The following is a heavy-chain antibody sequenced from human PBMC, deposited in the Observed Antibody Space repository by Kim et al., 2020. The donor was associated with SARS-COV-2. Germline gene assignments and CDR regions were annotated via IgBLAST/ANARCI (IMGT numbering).Heavy chain of an antibody. CDR2: IKEDGSET. J-gene: IGHJ4*02. V-gene: IGHV3-7*01. CDR1: GFTFITNW. CDR3: ARDRRYSLDY. D-gene: IGHD2-15*01. Sequence: GGSLRLSCVDAGFTFITNWMSWVRQAPGKGLEWVAKIKEDGSETYYVNSVAGRFTIPRDNAKNSLYLQMNSLSAEDTAVYYCARDRRYSLDYWGQGTLVTVSS.